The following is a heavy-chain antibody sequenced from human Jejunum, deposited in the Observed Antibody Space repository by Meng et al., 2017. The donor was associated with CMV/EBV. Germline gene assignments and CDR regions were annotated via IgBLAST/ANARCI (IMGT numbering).Heavy chain of an antibody. J-gene: IGHJ4*02. V-gene: IGHV3-23*01. D-gene: IGHD6-13*01. CDR1: GFTFSSYA. CDR3: AKGGSSSWNSEADY. Sequence: ASGFTFSSYAMTWVRQAPGKGLEWVSAFSGIGGRTNYADSVKGRFTIFRDNSKNTMYLQMDSLRAEDTAIYYCAKGGSSSWNSEADYWGQGTLVTVSS. CDR2: FSGIGGRT.